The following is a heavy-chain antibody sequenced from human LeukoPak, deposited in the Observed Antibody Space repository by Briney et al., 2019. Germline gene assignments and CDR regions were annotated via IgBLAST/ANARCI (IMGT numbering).Heavy chain of an antibody. CDR3: ARDRSSFGVVVPAAVGIDY. J-gene: IGHJ4*02. V-gene: IGHV3-7*01. CDR1: GFTFSSYW. CDR2: IKQDGSEK. Sequence: PGGSLRLSCAASGFTFSSYWMSWVRQAPGKGLEWVANIKQDGSEKYYVDSVKGRFTISRDNAKSSLYLQMNSLRAEDTAVYYCARDRSSFGVVVPAAVGIDYWGQGTLVTVSS. D-gene: IGHD2-2*01.